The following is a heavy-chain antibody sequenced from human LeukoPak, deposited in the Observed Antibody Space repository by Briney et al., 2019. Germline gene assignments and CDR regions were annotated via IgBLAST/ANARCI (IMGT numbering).Heavy chain of an antibody. Sequence: ASVKVSCKASGYTFTSYAMHWVRQAPGQRLEWMGWINAGNGNTKYPQKFQGRVTITRDTSASTAYMELSSPRSEDTAVYYCARGGSPYRYFDYWGQGTLVTVSS. D-gene: IGHD2-15*01. V-gene: IGHV1-3*01. CDR2: INAGNGNT. CDR3: ARGGSPYRYFDY. J-gene: IGHJ4*02. CDR1: GYTFTSYA.